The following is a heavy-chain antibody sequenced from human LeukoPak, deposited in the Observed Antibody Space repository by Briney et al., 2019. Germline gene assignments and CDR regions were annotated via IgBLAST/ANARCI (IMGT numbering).Heavy chain of an antibody. CDR3: ARGYYYDSSGVFDY. Sequence: GGSLRLSCAASGFTFSSYWMSWVRQAPGKGLEWVANIKQDGSEKYYVDSVKGRFTISRDNAKNSLYLQMNSLRAEDTAVYYCARGYYYDSSGVFDYWGRGTLVTVSS. CDR1: GFTFSSYW. CDR2: IKQDGSEK. V-gene: IGHV3-7*01. J-gene: IGHJ4*02. D-gene: IGHD3-22*01.